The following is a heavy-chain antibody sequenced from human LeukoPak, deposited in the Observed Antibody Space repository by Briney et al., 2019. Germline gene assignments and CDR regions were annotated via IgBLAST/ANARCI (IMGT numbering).Heavy chain of an antibody. D-gene: IGHD1-26*01. CDR2: INPNSGGT. CDR3: ARDLGAHFDY. Sequence: ASVKVSCKASGYTFTGYYMHWVRQAPGQGLEWMGWINPNSGGTNYAQKFQGRVTMTTDTSTSTAYMELRSLRSDDTAVYYCARDLGAHFDYWGQGTLVTVSS. V-gene: IGHV1-2*02. CDR1: GYTFTGYY. J-gene: IGHJ4*02.